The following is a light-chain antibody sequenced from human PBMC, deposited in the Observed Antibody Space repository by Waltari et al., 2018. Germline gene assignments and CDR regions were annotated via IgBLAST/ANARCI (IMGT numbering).Light chain of an antibody. CDR1: ADNAGQQG. Sequence: QAGLTQPPSVSKGLGQTATLTRSGHADNAGQQGPIWPQQSPGHPPKPPAHRSLKRPSGISERFSASRSGDTASLNISGLQTDDEADYHCAAWDSRLSGWLFGGGTKLTVL. J-gene: IGLJ3*02. CDR2: RSL. CDR3: AAWDSRLSGWL. V-gene: IGLV10-54*04.